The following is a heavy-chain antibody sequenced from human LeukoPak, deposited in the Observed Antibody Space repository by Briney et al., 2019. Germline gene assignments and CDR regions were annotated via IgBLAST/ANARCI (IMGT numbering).Heavy chain of an antibody. J-gene: IGHJ4*02. CDR1: GYTFTSYY. Sequence: ASVKVSCKASGYTFTSYYMHWVRQAPGQGLEWMGIINPSGGSTSYAQKFQGRLTMTRDMPTSTVYMELSSLRSEDTAVYCCARVGYTGWNWGLDYWGQGTLVTVSS. D-gene: IGHD5-24*01. V-gene: IGHV1-46*01. CDR2: INPSGGST. CDR3: ARVGYTGWNWGLDY.